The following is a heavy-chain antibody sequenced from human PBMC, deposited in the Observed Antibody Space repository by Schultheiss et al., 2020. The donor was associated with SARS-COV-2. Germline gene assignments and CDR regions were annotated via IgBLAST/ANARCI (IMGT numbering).Heavy chain of an antibody. J-gene: IGHJ4*02. CDR1: GGSISSYY. CDR2: IYYSGST. Sequence: SQTLSLTCTVSGGSISSYYWSWIRQPPGKGLEWIGYIYYSGSTYYNPSLKSRVTMSLDTSKNQFSLKLSSVTAADTAVYYCARDPVFNYYDSSGYSGIDYWGQGILVTVSS. V-gene: IGHV4-59*12. D-gene: IGHD3-22*01. CDR3: ARDPVFNYYDSSGYSGIDY.